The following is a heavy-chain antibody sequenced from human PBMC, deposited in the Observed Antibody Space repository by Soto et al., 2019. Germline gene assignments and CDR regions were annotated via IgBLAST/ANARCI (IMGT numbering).Heavy chain of an antibody. J-gene: IGHJ4*02. Sequence: SETLSLTCTVSGGSISSGDYYWSWIRQPPGKGLEWIGYIYYSGSTYYNPSLKSRVTISVDTSKNQFSLKLSSVTAADTAVYYCARVGYYDSSGYRNWGQGTLVTVSS. CDR2: IYYSGST. V-gene: IGHV4-30-4*01. CDR3: ARVGYYDSSGYRN. D-gene: IGHD3-22*01. CDR1: GGSISSGDYY.